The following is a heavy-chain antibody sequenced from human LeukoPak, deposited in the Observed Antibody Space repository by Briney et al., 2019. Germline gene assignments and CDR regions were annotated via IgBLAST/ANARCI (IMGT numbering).Heavy chain of an antibody. CDR2: IWYDGSQR. J-gene: IGHJ4*02. D-gene: IGHD3-10*01. V-gene: IGHV3-33*01. CDR3: ARDRGLSYKDY. Sequence: GRSLTLSCTASGXTFSDCGMHWVRQAPGKGLEWVSIIWYDGSQRHYADSVKGRFTISRDNSKNTLYLQMNSLRAEDTAVYYCARDRGLSYKDYWGQGTLVTVSS. CDR1: GXTFSDCG.